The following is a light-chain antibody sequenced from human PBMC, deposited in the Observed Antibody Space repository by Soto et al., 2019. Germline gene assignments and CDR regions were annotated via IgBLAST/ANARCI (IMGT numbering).Light chain of an antibody. CDR3: QQYSSIPLT. CDR2: WAS. V-gene: IGKV4-1*01. Sequence: DVVMTQSPDSLAVSLGERSTINCKSSQSVLYSSSHKHYLAWYQQKPGQPPKLLIYWASTRESGVPDRFSGSGSGTDFTLTIVSLQAEDVAVYYCQQYSSIPLTFGGGTKVEIK. CDR1: QSVLYSSSHKHY. J-gene: IGKJ4*01.